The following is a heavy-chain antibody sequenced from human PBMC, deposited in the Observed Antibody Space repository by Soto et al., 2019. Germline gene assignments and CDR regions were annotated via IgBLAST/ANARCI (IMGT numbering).Heavy chain of an antibody. D-gene: IGHD3-10*01. V-gene: IGHV3-23*01. J-gene: IGHJ4*02. CDR1: GFTFSSYA. CDR2: ISGSGGST. Sequence: EVQLLESGGCLVQPGGSLRLSCAASGFTFSSYAMSWVRQAPGKGLEWVSAISGSGGSTYYADSVKGRFTISRDNSKNTLYLQMNSLRAEDTAVYYCAKGPYYYGSGAAFDYWGQGTLVTVSS. CDR3: AKGPYYYGSGAAFDY.